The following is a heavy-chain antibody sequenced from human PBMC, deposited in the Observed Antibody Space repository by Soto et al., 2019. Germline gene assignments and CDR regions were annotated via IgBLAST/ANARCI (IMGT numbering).Heavy chain of an antibody. J-gene: IGHJ4*02. D-gene: IGHD6-13*01. Sequence: PGESLKISCKGSGYSFTSYWIGWVRQMPGKGLEWMGRIDPSDSYTNYSPSFQGHVTISADKSISTAYLQWSSLKASDTAFYYCARHKVAAAGTTKPGDYWGQGTLVTVSS. CDR3: ARHKVAAAGTTKPGDY. CDR2: IDPSDSYT. V-gene: IGHV5-10-1*01. CDR1: GYSFTSYW.